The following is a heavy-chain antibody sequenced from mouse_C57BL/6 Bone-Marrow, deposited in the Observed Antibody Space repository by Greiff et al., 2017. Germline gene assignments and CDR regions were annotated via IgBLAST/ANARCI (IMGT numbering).Heavy chain of an antibody. D-gene: IGHD1-1*01. CDR1: GYTFTSYW. V-gene: IGHV1-50*01. CDR2: IDPSDSYT. J-gene: IGHJ1*03. CDR3: ARGPITTVVSDWYFDV. Sequence: QVQLQQPGAELVKPGASVKLSCKASGYTFTSYWMQWVKQRPGQGLEWIGEIDPSDSYTNYNQKFKGKATLTVDPSSSTAYMQLSSLTSEDSAVYYCARGPITTVVSDWYFDVWGTGTTGTVSS.